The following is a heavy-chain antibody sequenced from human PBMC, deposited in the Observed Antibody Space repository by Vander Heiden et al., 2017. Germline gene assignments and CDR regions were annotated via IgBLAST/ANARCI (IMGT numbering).Heavy chain of an antibody. J-gene: IGHJ3*02. D-gene: IGHD1-26*01. CDR2: VHYSGST. Sequence: QVQLQESGPGLVKPSETLSLTCTVSGGSISSYYRRWIRQPPGKGPEWIGYVHYSGSTKYNPSLKSRLTISVDTSKNQFALKLSSVTAADTAVYYCARHGGTYTINDAFDIWGQGTIVTVSS. V-gene: IGHV4-59*08. CDR3: ARHGGTYTINDAFDI. CDR1: GGSISSYY.